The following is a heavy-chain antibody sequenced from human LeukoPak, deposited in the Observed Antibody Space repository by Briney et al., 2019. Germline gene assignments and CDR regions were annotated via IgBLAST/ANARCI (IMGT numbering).Heavy chain of an antibody. Sequence: PSETLSLTCTVSGGSISSSSYYWGWIRQPPGKGLEWIGSIYYSGSTYYNPSLKSRVTISVNTSKNQFSLKLSSVTAADTAVYYCARPVSSSYTSEYFQHWGQGTLVTVSS. D-gene: IGHD2-2*02. CDR2: IYYSGST. CDR1: GGSISSSSYY. J-gene: IGHJ1*01. V-gene: IGHV4-39*01. CDR3: ARPVSSSYTSEYFQH.